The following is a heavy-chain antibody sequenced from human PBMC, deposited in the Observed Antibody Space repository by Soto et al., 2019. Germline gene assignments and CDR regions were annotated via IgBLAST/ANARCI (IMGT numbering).Heavy chain of an antibody. J-gene: IGHJ6*02. CDR1: GGSFSGYY. V-gene: IGHV4-34*01. CDR3: ARGAIFGVVITDYYYYGMDV. D-gene: IGHD3-3*01. CDR2: INHSGST. Sequence: PSETLSLTCAVYGGSFSGYYWSWIRQPPGKGLEWIGEINHSGSTNYNPSLKSRVTISVDTSKNQFSLKLSSVTAADTAVYYCARGAIFGVVITDYYYYGMDVWGQGTTVTVSS.